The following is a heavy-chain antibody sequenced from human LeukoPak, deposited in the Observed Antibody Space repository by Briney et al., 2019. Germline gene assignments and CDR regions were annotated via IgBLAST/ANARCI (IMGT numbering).Heavy chain of an antibody. Sequence: ASVKVSCKASGYTFTSYYMHWVRQAPGQGLEWMGIINPSGGSTSYAQKFQGRVTMTRDMSTSTVYMELSSLRSEDTAVYYCASPLSSSGWFQALDYWGQGTLVTVSS. CDR2: INPSGGST. V-gene: IGHV1-46*01. D-gene: IGHD6-19*01. CDR3: ASPLSSSGWFQALDY. CDR1: GYTFTSYY. J-gene: IGHJ4*02.